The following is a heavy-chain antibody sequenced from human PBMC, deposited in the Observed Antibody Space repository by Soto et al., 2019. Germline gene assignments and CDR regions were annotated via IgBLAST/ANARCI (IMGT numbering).Heavy chain of an antibody. V-gene: IGHV5-51*01. CDR1: VYSFTSYW. J-gene: IGHJ6*02. CDR2: IYPGDSDT. CDR3: ARSMVRGVIPYYYGMDV. D-gene: IGHD3-10*01. Sequence: PGESLKISCKVSVYSFTSYWIGWVRQMPGKGLEWMGIIYPGDSDTRYSPSFQGQVTISADKSISTAYLQWSSLKASDTAMYYCARSMVRGVIPYYYGMDVWGQGTTVTVSS.